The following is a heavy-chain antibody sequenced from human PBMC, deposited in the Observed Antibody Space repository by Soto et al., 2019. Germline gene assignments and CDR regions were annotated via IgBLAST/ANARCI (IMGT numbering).Heavy chain of an antibody. D-gene: IGHD3-10*01. CDR1: GGSISSYY. V-gene: IGHV4-59*01. CDR2: IYYSGST. Sequence: SETLSLTCTVSGGSISSYYWSWIRQPPGKGLEWIGYIYYSGSTNYNPSLKSRVTISVDTSKNQFSLKLSSVTAADTAVYYCARLVYGYYYYYGMDVWGHGTTVTVSS. J-gene: IGHJ6*02. CDR3: ARLVYGYYYYYGMDV.